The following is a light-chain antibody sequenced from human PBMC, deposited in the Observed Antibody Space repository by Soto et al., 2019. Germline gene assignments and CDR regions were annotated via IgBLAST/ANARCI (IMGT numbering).Light chain of an antibody. CDR3: QQYNKWPRT. J-gene: IGKJ1*01. CDR1: QSVSSD. Sequence: EIVMTQSPATLSVSPGERATLSCRASQSVSSDLAWYQQKPGQAPRLLIYGASSRATGIRARFSGSGSETEFTLTISSLQPEDFAVYYCQQYNKWPRTFGQGTKVEI. V-gene: IGKV3-15*01. CDR2: GAS.